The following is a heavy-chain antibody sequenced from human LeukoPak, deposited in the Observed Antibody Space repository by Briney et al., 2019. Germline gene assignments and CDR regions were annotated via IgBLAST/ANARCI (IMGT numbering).Heavy chain of an antibody. CDR1: GFTFNTFYW. V-gene: IGHV5-51*01. J-gene: IGHJ4*02. CDR3: ARTKNLRSYFDY. CDR2: IYPGDSDT. D-gene: IGHD4-17*01. Sequence: PGESLKISCKGFGFTFNTFYWIAWVRQMPGKGLEWMGIIYPGDSDTRYSPSFQGQVTISADKSISTAYLHWSSLKATDTAICYCARTKNLRSYFDYWGQGTLVTVSS.